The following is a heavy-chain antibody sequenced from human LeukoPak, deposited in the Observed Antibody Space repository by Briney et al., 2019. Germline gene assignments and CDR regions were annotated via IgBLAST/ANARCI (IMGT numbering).Heavy chain of an antibody. D-gene: IGHD3-22*01. CDR3: ARAPKSARATSSDTDY. J-gene: IGHJ4*02. CDR1: GGTFISYG. V-gene: IGHV1-18*01. Sequence: ASVKVSCKASGGTFISYGISWVRQAPGQGLEWMGWISAYNGNTNYAQKLQGRVTMTTDTSTSTAYMELRSLRSDDTAVYYRARAPKSARATSSDTDYWGQGTLVTVSS. CDR2: ISAYNGNT.